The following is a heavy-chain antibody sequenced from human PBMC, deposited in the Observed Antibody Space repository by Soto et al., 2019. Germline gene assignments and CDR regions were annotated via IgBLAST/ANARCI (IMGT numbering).Heavy chain of an antibody. CDR2: IIPIFGTA. D-gene: IGHD3-22*01. CDR1: GYTFTGYY. Sequence: SVKVSCKASGYTFTGYYMHWVRQAPGQGLEWMGGIIPIFGTANYAQKFQGRVTITADKSTSTAYMELSSLRSEDTAVYYCARGGPSYDSSGYYSNDAFDIWGQGTMVTVSS. V-gene: IGHV1-69*06. J-gene: IGHJ3*02. CDR3: ARGGPSYDSSGYYSNDAFDI.